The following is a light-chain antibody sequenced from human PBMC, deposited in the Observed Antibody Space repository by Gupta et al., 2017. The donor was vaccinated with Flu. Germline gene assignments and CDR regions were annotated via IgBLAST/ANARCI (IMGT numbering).Light chain of an antibody. V-gene: IGKV3-20*01. CDR1: QSVSSSY. CDR2: GAS. CDR3: QQYCSSSYT. J-gene: IGKJ2*01. Sequence: EIVLTQSPGTLSLSPGERATLSCRASQSVSSSYLAWYQQKPGQAPRVLIYGASSSATGIPDRFSGSGSVTDFTLTISRLEPEDFAVYYCQQYCSSSYTFGQGTKLEIK.